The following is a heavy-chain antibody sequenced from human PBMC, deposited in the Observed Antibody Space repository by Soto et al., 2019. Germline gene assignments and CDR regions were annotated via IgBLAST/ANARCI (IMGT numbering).Heavy chain of an antibody. CDR2: IYYSGST. D-gene: IGHD3-3*02. J-gene: IGHJ3*02. CDR1: GGSVSSGAYY. Sequence: SETLSLTCTVSGGSVSSGAYYWTWIRQRPGKGLEWIGYIYYSGSTYYSPSLKSRLSISLDTSKNQFSLRLSSVTAADTAMYYSGGWRLRAIASFVNGGQGTMLDVSS. CDR3: GGWRLRAIASFVN. V-gene: IGHV4-31*03.